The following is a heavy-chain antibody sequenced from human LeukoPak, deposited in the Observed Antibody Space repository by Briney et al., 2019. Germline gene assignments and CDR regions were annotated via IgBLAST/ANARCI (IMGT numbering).Heavy chain of an antibody. CDR2: INHSGST. V-gene: IGHV4-34*09. D-gene: IGHD6-13*01. CDR1: GGSFSGYY. Sequence: TLSLTCAVYGGSFSGYYWSWIRQPPGKGLEWIGEINHSGSTNYNPSLKSRVTISVDTSKNQFSLKLSSVTAADTAVYYCARSPDSSSWYHFDYWGQGTLVTVSS. CDR3: ARSPDSSSWYHFDY. J-gene: IGHJ4*02.